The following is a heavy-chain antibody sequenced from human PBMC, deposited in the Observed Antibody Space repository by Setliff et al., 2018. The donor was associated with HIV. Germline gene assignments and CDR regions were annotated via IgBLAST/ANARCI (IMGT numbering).Heavy chain of an antibody. D-gene: IGHD3-10*01. CDR2: IFRSGTT. V-gene: IGHV4-4*07. CDR1: GGSFGDYH. CDR3: ARDRHYSGLGSYGP. J-gene: IGHJ5*02. Sequence: PSETLSLTCTLSGGSFGDYHWSWIRQPAGMGLEWIGRIFRSGTTDYKFSLKSRVTISIDTSRNQFSLRLTSVTAEDTAVYYCARDRHYSGLGSYGPWGPGTLVTVSS.